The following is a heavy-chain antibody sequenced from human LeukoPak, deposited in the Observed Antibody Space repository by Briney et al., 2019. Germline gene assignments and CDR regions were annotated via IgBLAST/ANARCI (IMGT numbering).Heavy chain of an antibody. V-gene: IGHV4-59*01. CDR1: GGSISTYY. J-gene: IGHJ4*02. CDR2: IYYSGST. Sequence: SETLPLTCAASGGSISTYYWIWIRQPPGKGLEWIGYIYYSGSTNYNPSLKSRLTISVDTSKNQFSLKLSSVTAADTAVYYCARDQGSGIWDTALVNWGQGTLVTVSS. CDR3: ARDQGSGIWDTALVN. D-gene: IGHD5-18*01.